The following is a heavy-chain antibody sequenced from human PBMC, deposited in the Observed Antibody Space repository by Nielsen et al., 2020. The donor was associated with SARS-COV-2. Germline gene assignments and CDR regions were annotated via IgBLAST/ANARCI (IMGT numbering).Heavy chain of an antibody. V-gene: IGHV3-11*04. D-gene: IGHD3-22*01. J-gene: IGHJ5*02. CDR3: ARDYYDSSGYALVP. CDR2: ISSSGSTI. Sequence: GESLKISCAASGFTFSDYYMSWIRQAPGKGLEWVSYISSSGSTIYYADSVKGRFTISRDNAKNSLYLQMNSLRAEDTAVYYCARDYYDSSGYALVPWGQGTLVTVSS. CDR1: GFTFSDYY.